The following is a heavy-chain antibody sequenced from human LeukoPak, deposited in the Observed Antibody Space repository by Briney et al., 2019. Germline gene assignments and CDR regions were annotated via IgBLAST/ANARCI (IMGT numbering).Heavy chain of an antibody. V-gene: IGHV4-4*02. CDR3: ARRVPHSDFFDA. CDR1: GGSISSVNL. J-gene: IGHJ5*02. Sequence: PSETLSLTCAVSGGSISSVNLWSWVRQPPGQGLEWIGEMYLSGTTTYNPSLKSRVTISVDSSKNQFSLKLNSLIAADTAVYYCARRVPHSDFFDAWGQGTLVTVSS. CDR2: MYLSGTT. D-gene: IGHD2-15*01.